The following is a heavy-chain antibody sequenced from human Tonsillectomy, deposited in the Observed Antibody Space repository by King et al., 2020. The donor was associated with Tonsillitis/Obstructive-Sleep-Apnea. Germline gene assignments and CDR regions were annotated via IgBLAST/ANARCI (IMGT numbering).Heavy chain of an antibody. CDR3: ARGKSSLRERLPGSFDY. Sequence: VQLVESGGGLVQPGGSLRLSCAASGFTVSSNYMSWVRQAPGKALEWVSVIYSGGSTNHADSVKGRFTISRDNSKNTLYLQMNSLRAEDTAVYYCARGKSSLRERLPGSFDYWGQGTLVTVSS. V-gene: IGHV3-66*01. CDR2: IYSGGST. D-gene: IGHD5-24*01. J-gene: IGHJ4*02. CDR1: GFTVSSNY.